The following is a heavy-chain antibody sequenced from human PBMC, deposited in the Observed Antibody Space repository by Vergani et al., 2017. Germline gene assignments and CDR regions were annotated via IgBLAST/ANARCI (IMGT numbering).Heavy chain of an antibody. D-gene: IGHD3-22*01. V-gene: IGHV4-30-4*01. J-gene: IGHJ4*02. CDR2: IYYSGST. Sequence: QVQLQESGPGLVKPSQTLYLTCTVSGGSISSGDYYWSWIRQPPGKGLEWIGYIYYSGSTSYNPSLKRRVTISVDTSKNQFSLKLSSVTAADTAVYCCARTPYDSTDYYFDYWGQGTLVTVSS. CDR3: ARTPYDSTDYYFDY. CDR1: GGSISSGDYY.